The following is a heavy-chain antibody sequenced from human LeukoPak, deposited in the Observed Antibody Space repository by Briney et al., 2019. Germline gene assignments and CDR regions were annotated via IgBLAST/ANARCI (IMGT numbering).Heavy chain of an antibody. D-gene: IGHD6-13*01. Sequence: GGSLRLSCAASGFTFSSYSMNWVRQASGKGLEWVSSISSSSSYIYYADSVKGRFTISRDNAKNSLYLQMNSLRAEDTAVYYCARMGGSSAYFDYWGQGTLVTVSS. V-gene: IGHV3-21*01. CDR1: GFTFSSYS. J-gene: IGHJ4*02. CDR3: ARMGGSSAYFDY. CDR2: ISSSSSYI.